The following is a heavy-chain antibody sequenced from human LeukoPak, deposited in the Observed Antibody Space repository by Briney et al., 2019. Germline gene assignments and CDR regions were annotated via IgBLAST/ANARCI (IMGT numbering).Heavy chain of an antibody. J-gene: IGHJ6*03. D-gene: IGHD1-14*01. CDR2: ISAYNGNT. Sequence: ASVRVSCKASGYTFTSYGISWVRQAPGQGPEWMGWISAYNGNTNYAQKLQGRVTMTTDTSTSTAYMELRSLRSDDTAVYYCARDPGSTDYDYMDVWGKGTTVTVSS. V-gene: IGHV1-18*01. CDR1: GYTFTSYG. CDR3: ARDPGSTDYDYMDV.